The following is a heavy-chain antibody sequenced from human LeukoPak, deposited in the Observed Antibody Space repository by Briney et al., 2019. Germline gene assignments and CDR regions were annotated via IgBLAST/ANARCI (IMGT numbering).Heavy chain of an antibody. V-gene: IGHV5-10-1*01. CDR1: GYSFTTYW. D-gene: IGHD6-13*01. Sequence: GESLKISCKGSGYSFTTYWITWVRQMPGKGLEWMGRIDPSDSYTNYSPSFQGHVTMSADKSFNTAYLQWSSLKASDTAMHYCARYYAAAGSLRFFDYWGQGTLVIVSS. J-gene: IGHJ4*02. CDR2: IDPSDSYT. CDR3: ARYYAAAGSLRFFDY.